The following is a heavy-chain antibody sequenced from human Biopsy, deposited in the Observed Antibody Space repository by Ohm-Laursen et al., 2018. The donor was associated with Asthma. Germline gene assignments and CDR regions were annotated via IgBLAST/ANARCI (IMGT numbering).Heavy chain of an antibody. Sequence: GSSVKVSCKISGYSLTDLSMHWVRQAPGQGLEWMGGHDHEEGGTVNARRFQGRVTMAEGTSTGTAYMELSSLSSDDTAVYYCASDFPKDYVRYNFQFWGQGALVTVSS. D-gene: IGHD4-17*01. CDR3: ASDFPKDYVRYNFQF. CDR2: HDHEEGGT. J-gene: IGHJ4*02. CDR1: GYSLTDLS. V-gene: IGHV1-24*01.